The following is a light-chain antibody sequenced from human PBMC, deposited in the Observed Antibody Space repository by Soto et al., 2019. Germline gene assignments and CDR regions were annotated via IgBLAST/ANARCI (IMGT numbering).Light chain of an antibody. J-gene: IGKJ1*01. Sequence: EIVMTQSPATLSVSPGEGATLSCRASQGLTTKLAWYQQKPGQAPRLLIYGASTRATGIPARFSGSGSGTEFTLTISSLQSEDCAVYYCQQYNTWPRTFGQGTKVDIK. CDR2: GAS. CDR1: QGLTTK. CDR3: QQYNTWPRT. V-gene: IGKV3-15*01.